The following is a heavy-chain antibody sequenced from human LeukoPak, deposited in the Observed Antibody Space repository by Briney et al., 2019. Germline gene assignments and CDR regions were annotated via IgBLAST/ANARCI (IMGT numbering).Heavy chain of an antibody. D-gene: IGHD2-2*01. CDR1: GGTFSSYA. Sequence: SVKVSCKXSGGTFSSYAISWVRQAPGQGLERMGRIIPIFGTANYAQKFQGRVTITTDESTSTAFMELSSLRSEDTAVYCCARQYCSSTSCLAFDIWGQGTMVTVSS. CDR3: ARQYCSSTSCLAFDI. J-gene: IGHJ3*02. V-gene: IGHV1-69*05. CDR2: IIPIFGTA.